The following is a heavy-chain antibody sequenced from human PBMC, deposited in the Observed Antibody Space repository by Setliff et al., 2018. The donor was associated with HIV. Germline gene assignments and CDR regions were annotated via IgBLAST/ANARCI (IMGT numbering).Heavy chain of an antibody. CDR1: GYTFTSYD. D-gene: IGHD4-17*01. V-gene: IGHV1-8*03. CDR3: AAYFYDYGDTFDY. J-gene: IGHJ4*02. Sequence: ASVKVSCKASGYTFTSYDINWVRQATGQGLEWMAWMNPNSGNTGYTQKFQGRVTITRNTSITTAYMEVRSLSSEDTAVYYCAAYFYDYGDTFDYWGQGTLVTVSS. CDR2: MNPNSGNT.